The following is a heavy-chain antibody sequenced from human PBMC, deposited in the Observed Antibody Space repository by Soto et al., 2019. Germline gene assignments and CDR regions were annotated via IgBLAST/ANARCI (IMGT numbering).Heavy chain of an antibody. CDR1: GFTFSNYG. D-gene: IGHD2-15*01. CDR2: ITGTDGTT. J-gene: IGHJ5*01. CDR3: VKFSAVRCYSPFDS. V-gene: IGHV3-23*01. Sequence: PGGSLRLSCAASGFTFSNYGMSWVRQAPGKGLEWVSAITGTDGTTYYADSVKGRFTISRDNSKNTLSLLMNSLRAEDTAIYYCVKFSAVRCYSPFDSWGQGTQVNVSS.